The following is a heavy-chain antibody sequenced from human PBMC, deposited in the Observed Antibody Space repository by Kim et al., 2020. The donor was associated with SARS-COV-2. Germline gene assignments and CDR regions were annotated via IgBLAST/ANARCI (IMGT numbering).Heavy chain of an antibody. CDR1: GFTFSSYA. D-gene: IGHD2-8*01. V-gene: IGHV3-23*01. Sequence: GGSLRLSCAASGFTFSSYAMNWVRQAPGKGLEWVSAISGDGGNTYYADSVKGRFTISRDNSKNTLYLQMNSLRAEDTAVYYCARDLMYGGPVAWGDYWGQGTLVTVSS. CDR3: ARDLMYGGPVAWGDY. CDR2: ISGDGGNT. J-gene: IGHJ4*02.